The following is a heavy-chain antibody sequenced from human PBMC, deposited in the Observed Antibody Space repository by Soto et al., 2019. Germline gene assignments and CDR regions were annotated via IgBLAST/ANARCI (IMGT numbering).Heavy chain of an antibody. D-gene: IGHD3-16*01. V-gene: IGHV1-46*01. CDR1: GYTFTSYY. CDR3: ARPNGGRNLNGHFDY. CDR2: INPSGGST. J-gene: IGHJ4*02. Sequence: ASVKVSCKASGYTFTSYYMHWVRQAPGQGLEWMGIINPSGGSTSYAQKFQGRVTMTRDTSTSTVYMELSSLRSEDTAVYYCARPNGGRNLNGHFDYWGQGTLVTVPS.